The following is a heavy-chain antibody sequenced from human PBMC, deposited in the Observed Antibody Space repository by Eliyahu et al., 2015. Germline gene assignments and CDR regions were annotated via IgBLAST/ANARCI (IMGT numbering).Heavy chain of an antibody. Sequence: QVQLQESGPGLVKPSETLSLACTVXGYXISXGYYWGWIRQPPGKGLEWIGSINHSGSTYKSPSLKTRVTISVDTSKNQFSLKLNSVTAADTAVYYCARGSGSSLKDFPFDYWGQGTLVTVSS. D-gene: IGHD1-26*01. J-gene: IGHJ4*02. CDR1: GYXISXGYY. CDR3: ARGSGSSLKDFPFDY. CDR2: INHSGST. V-gene: IGHV4-38-2*02.